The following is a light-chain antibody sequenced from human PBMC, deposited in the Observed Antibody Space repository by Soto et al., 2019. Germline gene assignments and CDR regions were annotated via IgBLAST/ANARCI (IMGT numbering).Light chain of an antibody. CDR3: ISYTTGSTSYV. CDR2: EVS. V-gene: IGLV2-14*01. Sequence: QSALTQPASVSGSPGQSITISCTGTSSDVGLYNYVSWYQQYPGKAPKLMIFEVSNRPSGVSNRFSGSKSGNTASLTTSGLQAEDEADYYCISYTTGSTSYVFGTGTKVTVL. CDR1: SSDVGLYNY. J-gene: IGLJ1*01.